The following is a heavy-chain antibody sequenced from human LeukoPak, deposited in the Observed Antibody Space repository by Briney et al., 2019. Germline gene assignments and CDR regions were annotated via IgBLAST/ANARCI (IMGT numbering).Heavy chain of an antibody. J-gene: IGHJ6*03. CDR2: IYPGDSDT. D-gene: IGHD2-15*01. CDR1: GYSFTAYW. Sequence: GESLKISCTASGYSFTAYWIAWVRQMPGKTPEWMGSIYPGDSDTKYSPSFQGQVTISADNSITTAYLQWNSVKASDTAMYYCARGGQNYYYYYMDVWGKGTTVTVTS. V-gene: IGHV5-51*01. CDR3: ARGGQNYYYYYMDV.